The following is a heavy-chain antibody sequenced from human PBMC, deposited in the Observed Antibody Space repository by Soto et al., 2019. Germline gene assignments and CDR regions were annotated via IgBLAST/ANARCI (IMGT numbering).Heavy chain of an antibody. CDR1: GGTFSSYA. CDR2: ILPIFGTA. CDR3: ARLILYYYDSSGYFPPGAFDI. V-gene: IGHV1-69*01. Sequence: QVQLVQSGAEVKKPGSSVKVSCKASGGTFSSYAISWVRQAPGQGLEWMGGILPIFGTANYAQKFQGRVTITADESTSTAYMELSSLRSEDTAVYYCARLILYYYDSSGYFPPGAFDIWGQGTMVTVSS. J-gene: IGHJ3*02. D-gene: IGHD3-22*01.